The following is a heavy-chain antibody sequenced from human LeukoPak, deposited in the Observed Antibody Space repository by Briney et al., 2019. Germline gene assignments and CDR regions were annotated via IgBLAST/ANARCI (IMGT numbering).Heavy chain of an antibody. CDR1: GYTFTGYY. D-gene: IGHD5-12*01. CDR3: AGGSGYGSFDY. J-gene: IGHJ4*02. V-gene: IGHV1-2*06. CDR2: INPNSGGT. Sequence: ASVKVSCKASGYTFTGYYMPWVRQAPGQGLEWMGRINPNSGGTNYAQKFQGRVTMTRDTSISTAYMELSRLRSEDTAVYYCAGGSGYGSFDYWGQGTLVTVSS.